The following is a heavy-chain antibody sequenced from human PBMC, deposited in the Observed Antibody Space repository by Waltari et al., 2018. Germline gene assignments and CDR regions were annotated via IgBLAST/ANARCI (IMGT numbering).Heavy chain of an antibody. Sequence: QVQLQESGPGLVKPSETLSLTCTVSGGSLSSHYCSWIRQPPGKGLEWIGYIYYSGSTNYNPSLKSRVTISVDTSKNQFSLKLSSVTAADTAVYYCARDVRYFVATMLGDDAFDIWGQGTMVTVSS. V-gene: IGHV4-59*11. CDR3: ARDVRYFVATMLGDDAFDI. CDR2: IYYSGST. J-gene: IGHJ3*02. CDR1: GGSLSSHY. D-gene: IGHD5-12*01.